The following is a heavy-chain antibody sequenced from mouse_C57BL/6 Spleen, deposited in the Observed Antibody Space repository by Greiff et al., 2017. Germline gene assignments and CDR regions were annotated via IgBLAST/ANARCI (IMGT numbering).Heavy chain of an antibody. J-gene: IGHJ2*01. CDR3: TTGDYYGSRGNFDY. Sequence: VQLQQSGAELVRPGASVKLSCTASGFNIKDDYMHWVKQRPEQGLEWIGWIDPENGDTEYASKFQGKATITADTSSNTADLQLSSLTSEDTAVYYCTTGDYYGSRGNFDYWGQGTTLTVSS. D-gene: IGHD1-1*01. CDR1: GFNIKDDY. CDR2: IDPENGDT. V-gene: IGHV14-4*01.